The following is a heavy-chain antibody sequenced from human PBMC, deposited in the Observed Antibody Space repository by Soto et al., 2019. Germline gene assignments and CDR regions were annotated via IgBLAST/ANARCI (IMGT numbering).Heavy chain of an antibody. J-gene: IGHJ4*02. CDR1: GFTFSSYA. CDR3: ARERSYYFDY. Sequence: QVQLVESGGGVVQPGRSLRLSCAASGFTFSSYAMHWVRQAPGKGLEWVAVISYDGSNKYYADSVQGRFTISRDNSKNTLYLQMNSLRAEDTAVYYCARERSYYFDYWGQGTLVTVSS. V-gene: IGHV3-30-3*01. D-gene: IGHD1-26*01. CDR2: ISYDGSNK.